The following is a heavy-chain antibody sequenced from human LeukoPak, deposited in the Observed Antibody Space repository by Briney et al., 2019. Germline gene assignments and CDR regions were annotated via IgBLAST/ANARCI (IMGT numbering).Heavy chain of an antibody. Sequence: SVKVSCKASGYTFTGYYIHWVRQAPGQRLQWIGWINPNIDDTNYAQKFQGRVTMNRDKSINTAYMELSTLRADDTAMYYCARGDSGSWYYFDHWGQGTLVTVSS. CDR1: GYTFTGYY. CDR3: ARGDSGSWYYFDH. V-gene: IGHV1-2*02. CDR2: INPNIDDT. D-gene: IGHD1-26*01. J-gene: IGHJ4*02.